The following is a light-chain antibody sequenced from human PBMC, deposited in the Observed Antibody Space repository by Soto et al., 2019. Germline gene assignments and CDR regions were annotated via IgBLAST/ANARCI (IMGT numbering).Light chain of an antibody. CDR3: QQSYSTPLT. CDR2: AAS. Sequence: DIQMTQSPSSLSASVGDRVTITCRAGQSISTYLNWYQQKPGKAPNLLIYAASSLQSGVPSSFSGSGSGTDFSLTISSLRPEDFATYYCQQSYSTPLTFGGGTKVDIK. J-gene: IGKJ4*01. V-gene: IGKV1-39*01. CDR1: QSISTY.